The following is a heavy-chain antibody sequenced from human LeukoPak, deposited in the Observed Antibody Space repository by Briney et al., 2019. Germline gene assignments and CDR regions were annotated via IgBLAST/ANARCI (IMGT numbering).Heavy chain of an antibody. J-gene: IGHJ4*02. V-gene: IGHV4-34*01. Sequence: SETLSLTCAVYGGSFSGYYWSWIRQPPGKGLEWIGEINHSGSTNYNPSLKSRVTISVDTSKNQFSLKLSSVTAEDTAVYYCARERRSSGWYRAYYFDYWGQGTLVTVSS. D-gene: IGHD6-19*01. CDR2: INHSGST. CDR3: ARERRSSGWYRAYYFDY. CDR1: GGSFSGYY.